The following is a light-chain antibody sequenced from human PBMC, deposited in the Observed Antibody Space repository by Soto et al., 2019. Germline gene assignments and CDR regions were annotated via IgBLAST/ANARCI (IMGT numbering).Light chain of an antibody. V-gene: IGKV3-20*01. CDR3: QQFGSSPGFT. J-gene: IGKJ3*01. CDR1: QSINSRY. Sequence: EIVLTQSPGTLSLSPGERATLSCRASQSINSRYLAWYQQKPGQAPRLLIYCASSRATGIPDRFSGSWSGTAFTLTISRLEPEDFAVYYCQQFGSSPGFTFGPGTKVDIK. CDR2: CAS.